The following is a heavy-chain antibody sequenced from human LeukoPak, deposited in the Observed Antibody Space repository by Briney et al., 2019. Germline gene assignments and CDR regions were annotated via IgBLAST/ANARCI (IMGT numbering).Heavy chain of an antibody. CDR1: GGSISTGGYY. J-gene: IGHJ4*02. CDR3: ARHNTAMGLFDY. Sequence: PSQTLSLTCTVSGGSISTGGYYWSWIRQHPGKGLEWIGYIYYSGSTYYNPSLKSRVTISVDTSKNQFSLKLSSVTAADTAVYYCARHNTAMGLFDYWGQGTLVTVSS. D-gene: IGHD5-18*01. CDR2: IYYSGST. V-gene: IGHV4-31*03.